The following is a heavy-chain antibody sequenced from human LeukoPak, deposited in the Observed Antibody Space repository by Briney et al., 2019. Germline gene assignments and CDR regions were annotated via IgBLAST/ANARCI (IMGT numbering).Heavy chain of an antibody. CDR2: ISSSGSTM. D-gene: IGHD4-11*01. J-gene: IGHJ3*02. Sequence: GGSLRLSCAASGLTLSDYYMSWIRQAPGKGLEWVSYISSSGSTMYYADSVKGRFTISRDNAKNSLYLQMNSLRAEDTAVYYCARDPPKATVPYRDWAFDIWGQGTMVTVSS. V-gene: IGHV3-11*04. CDR1: GLTLSDYY. CDR3: ARDPPKATVPYRDWAFDI.